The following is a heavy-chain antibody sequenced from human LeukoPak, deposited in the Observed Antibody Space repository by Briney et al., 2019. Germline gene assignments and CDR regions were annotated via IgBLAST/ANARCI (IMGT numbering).Heavy chain of an antibody. D-gene: IGHD3-22*01. Sequence: SETLSLTCTVSGGSISSYYWSWIRQPPGKGLEWIGSIYHSGSTYYNPSLKSRVTISVDTSKNQFSLKLSSVTAADTAVYYCARAMIVVVTLDYWGQGTLVTVSS. CDR3: ARAMIVVVTLDY. CDR2: IYHSGST. CDR1: GGSISSYY. J-gene: IGHJ4*02. V-gene: IGHV4-59*08.